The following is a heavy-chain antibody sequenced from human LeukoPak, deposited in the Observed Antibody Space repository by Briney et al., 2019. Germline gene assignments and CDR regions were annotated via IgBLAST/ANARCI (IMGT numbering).Heavy chain of an antibody. J-gene: IGHJ3*02. Sequence: SETLSLTCTVSGGSISSSSYYWGWVRQPPGKGLEWIGSIYYSGSTYYNPSLKSRVTISVDTSKNQFSLKLSSVTAADTAVYYCARDGSIAVAGTRGHAFDIWGQGTMVTVSS. CDR3: ARDGSIAVAGTRGHAFDI. D-gene: IGHD6-19*01. CDR1: GGSISSSSYY. V-gene: IGHV4-39*07. CDR2: IYYSGST.